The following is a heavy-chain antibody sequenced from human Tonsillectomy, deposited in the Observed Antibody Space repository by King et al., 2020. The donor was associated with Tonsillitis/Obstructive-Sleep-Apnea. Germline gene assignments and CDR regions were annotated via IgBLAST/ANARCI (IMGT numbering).Heavy chain of an antibody. D-gene: IGHD3-22*01. J-gene: IGHJ4*02. CDR3: ARREPYYYDSSGYLFDY. CDR2: IDPSDSYT. Sequence: VQLVQSGAEVKKPGESLRISCKGSGYSFTSYWISWVRQMPRKGLEWMGRIDPSDSYTNYSPSFQGHVTISADKSISTAYLQWSSLKASDTAMYYCARREPYYYDSSGYLFDYWGQGTLVTVSS. CDR1: GYSFTSYW. V-gene: IGHV5-10-1*01.